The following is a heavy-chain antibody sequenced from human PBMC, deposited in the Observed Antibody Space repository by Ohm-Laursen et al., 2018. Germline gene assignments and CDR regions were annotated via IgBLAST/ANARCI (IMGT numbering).Heavy chain of an antibody. CDR1: GGSISSYY. CDR3: ARQDSGDYYFDY. J-gene: IGHJ4*02. V-gene: IGHV4-4*07. D-gene: IGHD4-17*01. Sequence: PSETLSLTCTVSGGSISSYYWSWIRQPAGKGLEWIGRIYTSGSTNYNPSLESRVTISADTSKNQFSLRLTSVTAADTAVYYCARQDSGDYYFDYWGQGTLVTVSS. CDR2: IYTSGST.